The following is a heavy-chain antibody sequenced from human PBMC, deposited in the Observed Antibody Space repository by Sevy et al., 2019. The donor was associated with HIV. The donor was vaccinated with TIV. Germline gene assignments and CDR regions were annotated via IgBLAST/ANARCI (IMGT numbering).Heavy chain of an antibody. CDR3: ARPDGNHALDY. CDR1: GYSFTSYW. V-gene: IGHV5-51*01. J-gene: IGHJ4*02. Sequence: GESLKISCKGSGYSFTSYWIGWVRQMPGKGLEWIGIIYPGDSDITYSPSFQGQVTFSVDKSISTSYLQWSSLKTSDTAIYYCARPDGNHALDYWGQGTLVTVSS. CDR2: IYPGDSDI.